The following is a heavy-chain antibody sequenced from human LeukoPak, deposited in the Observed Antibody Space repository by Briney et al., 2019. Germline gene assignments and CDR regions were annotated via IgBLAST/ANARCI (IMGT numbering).Heavy chain of an antibody. V-gene: IGHV3-48*01. CDR1: GFTFSSYS. J-gene: IGHJ4*02. CDR3: AREGRGTDY. D-gene: IGHD3-16*01. Sequence: GGSLRLSCAASGFTFSSYSMNWVRQAPGKGLEWVSYISSSSSTIYYADSVKGRFTISRDNAENPLYLQMNSLRAEDTAVYYCAREGRGTDYWGQGTLVTVSS. CDR2: ISSSSSTI.